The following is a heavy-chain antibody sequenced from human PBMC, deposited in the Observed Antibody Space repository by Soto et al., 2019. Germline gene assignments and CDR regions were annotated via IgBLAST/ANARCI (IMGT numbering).Heavy chain of an antibody. CDR1: GGTFSRHS. Sequence: VQLMQSAAEVKKPGSSVKVSCKASGGTFSRHSINWVRHAPGQGLEWMGGIITLFGTANYAQTLQGRVTITADKSTSTAYMELSSLKSDDTAVYYCAREVGYGDFSAALLDWGQGTLVTVSS. D-gene: IGHD4-17*01. J-gene: IGHJ4*02. V-gene: IGHV1-69*06. CDR2: IITLFGTA. CDR3: AREVGYGDFSAALLD.